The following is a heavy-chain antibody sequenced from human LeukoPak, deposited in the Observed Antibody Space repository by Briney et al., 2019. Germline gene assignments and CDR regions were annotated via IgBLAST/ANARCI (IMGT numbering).Heavy chain of an antibody. Sequence: GGSLRLSCAASEFTFSSYTMNWVRQAPGKGLEWVSYISSSSSAIFYADSVKGRFTISRDNAKNSLYLQMNSLRDEDTAVYYCARAPWNYFDYWGQGTLVTVSS. CDR2: ISSSSSAI. J-gene: IGHJ4*02. CDR1: EFTFSSYT. CDR3: ARAPWNYFDY. V-gene: IGHV3-48*02. D-gene: IGHD1-1*01.